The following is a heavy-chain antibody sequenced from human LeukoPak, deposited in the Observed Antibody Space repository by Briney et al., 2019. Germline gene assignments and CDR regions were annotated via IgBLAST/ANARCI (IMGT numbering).Heavy chain of an antibody. D-gene: IGHD4/OR15-4a*01. CDR1: GFTFSSYS. CDR3: ARSGLSRFDY. CDR2: ITFSSSII. Sequence: SGGSLRLSCAASGFTFSSYSMNWVRQAPGKGLEWVSYITFSSSIIYYADSVRGRFTISRDNAKNSLYLQMNSLRAEDTAVYYCARSGLSRFDYWGQGTLVTVSS. V-gene: IGHV3-48*01. J-gene: IGHJ4*02.